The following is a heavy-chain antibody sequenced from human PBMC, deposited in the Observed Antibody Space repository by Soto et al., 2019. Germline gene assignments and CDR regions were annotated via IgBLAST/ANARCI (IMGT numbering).Heavy chain of an antibody. CDR2: VSTSGRST. CDR1: GFIFSEST. J-gene: IGHJ4*02. CDR3: VKQAHGLDGVAFDY. Sequence: GGSLRLSCSASGFIFSESTIYWVRQVPGKGLEAISAVSTSGRSTYYADSVKDGFTISRDNSKNTLFLQMGSLRPEDTAIYYCVKQAHGLDGVAFDYWGQGTQVTVSS. D-gene: IGHD2-15*01. V-gene: IGHV3-64D*06.